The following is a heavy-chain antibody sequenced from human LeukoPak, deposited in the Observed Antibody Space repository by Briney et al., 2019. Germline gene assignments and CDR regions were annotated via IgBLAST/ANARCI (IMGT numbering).Heavy chain of an antibody. D-gene: IGHD2-15*01. CDR1: GFTFSSYS. CDR2: ISSSSSYI. CDR3: ARGDCSGGSCYYYYYGMDV. J-gene: IGHJ6*04. V-gene: IGHV3-21*01. Sequence: GGSPRLSCAASGFTFSSYSMNWVRQAPGKGLEWVSSISSSSSYIYYADSVKGRFTISRDNAKNSLYLQMNSLRAEDTAVYYCARGDCSGGSCYYYYYGMDVWGKGTTVTVSS.